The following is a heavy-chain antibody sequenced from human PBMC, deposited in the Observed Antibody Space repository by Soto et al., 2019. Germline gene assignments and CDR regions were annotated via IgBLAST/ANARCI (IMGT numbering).Heavy chain of an antibody. J-gene: IGHJ3*02. CDR2: ISSSSSYI. V-gene: IGHV3-21*01. Sequence: EVQLVESGGGLVKPGGSLRLSCAASGFTFSSYSMNWVRQAPGKGLEWVSSISSSSSYIYYADSVKGQFTISRDNAKNSLYLQMNSLRAEDTAVYSCARDRRHHDAFDIWGQGTMVTVSS. CDR1: GFTFSSYS. CDR3: ARDRRHHDAFDI.